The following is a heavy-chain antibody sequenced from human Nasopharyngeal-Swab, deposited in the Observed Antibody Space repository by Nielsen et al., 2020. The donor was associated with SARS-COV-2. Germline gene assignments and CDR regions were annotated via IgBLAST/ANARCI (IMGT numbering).Heavy chain of an antibody. CDR3: ARGDVVVPAASDY. Sequence: GESLKISCAASGFTFSSYGMHWVRQAPGKGLEWVAVIWYDGSNKYYADSVTGRFTISRDNSKNTLYLQMNSLRAEDTAVYYCARGDVVVPAASDYWGQGTLVTVSS. D-gene: IGHD2-2*01. J-gene: IGHJ4*02. CDR1: GFTFSSYG. V-gene: IGHV3-33*01. CDR2: IWYDGSNK.